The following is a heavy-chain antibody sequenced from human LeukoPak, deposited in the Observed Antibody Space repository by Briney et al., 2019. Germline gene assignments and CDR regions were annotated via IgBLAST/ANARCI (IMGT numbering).Heavy chain of an antibody. D-gene: IGHD2-15*01. CDR3: ARDTVVVVAQMDDAFDI. V-gene: IGHV4-4*07. CDR1: GGTISSYC. CDR2: IYTSGST. Sequence: SETLSLTCTVSGGTISSYCWRWIRQPAGKGLEWIGRIYTSGSTNYNPSLKSRVTMSVDTSKNQFSLKLSSVTAADTAVYYCARDTVVVVAQMDDAFDIWGQGTMVTVSS. J-gene: IGHJ3*02.